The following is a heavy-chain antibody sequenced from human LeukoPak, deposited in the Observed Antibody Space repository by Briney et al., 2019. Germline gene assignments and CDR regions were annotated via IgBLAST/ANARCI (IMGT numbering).Heavy chain of an antibody. Sequence: SVKVSCKASGGTFSSYAISWVRQAPGQGLEWMGGIIPIFGTANYAQKFQGRVTITADESTSTAYMEPSSLRSEDTAVYYCARCPAYYYDSRFDYWAREPWSPSPQ. D-gene: IGHD3-22*01. CDR2: IIPIFGTA. J-gene: IGHJ4*02. V-gene: IGHV1-69*01. CDR1: GGTFSSYA. CDR3: ARCPAYYYDSRFDY.